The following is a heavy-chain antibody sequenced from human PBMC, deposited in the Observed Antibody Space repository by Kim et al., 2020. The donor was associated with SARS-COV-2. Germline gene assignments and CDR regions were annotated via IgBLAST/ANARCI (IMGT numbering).Heavy chain of an antibody. J-gene: IGHJ4*02. CDR3: EASDY. Sequence: SDRGVRTPYADSGKGRFTISRDNAKSTLFLHMNSLRAEDTAIYYCEASDYWGQGSLVTVSS. V-gene: IGHV3-23*01. CDR2: SDRGVRT.